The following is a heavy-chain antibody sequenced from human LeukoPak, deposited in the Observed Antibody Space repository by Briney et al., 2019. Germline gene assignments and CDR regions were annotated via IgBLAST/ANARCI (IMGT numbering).Heavy chain of an antibody. D-gene: IGHD5-24*01. CDR3: AKDASCRE. CDR1: GFTVSSNY. CDR2: INRDGST. J-gene: IGHJ4*02. Sequence: GGSLRLSCVASGFTVSSNYMSWVRQAPGKGLEWVSVINRDGSTDYADSVRGRFTISRDNSKNTLYLQVNSLRAEDTAVYYCAKDASCREWGQGTVVIVSS. V-gene: IGHV3-66*01.